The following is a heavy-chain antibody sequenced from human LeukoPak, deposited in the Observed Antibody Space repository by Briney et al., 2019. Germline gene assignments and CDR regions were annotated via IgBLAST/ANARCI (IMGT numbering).Heavy chain of an antibody. V-gene: IGHV3-33*08. J-gene: IGHJ4*02. D-gene: IGHD2-21*02. CDR2: ISYSGVVK. Sequence: GGSLRLSCTASGYTFSDYGMHWVHQAPGKGLEWLSVISYSGVVKFYADSVKGRFTISRDNARNSLSLQMNSLRADDTAVYYCARGDKHALDYWGQGALVTVSS. CDR1: GYTFSDYG. CDR3: ARGDKHALDY.